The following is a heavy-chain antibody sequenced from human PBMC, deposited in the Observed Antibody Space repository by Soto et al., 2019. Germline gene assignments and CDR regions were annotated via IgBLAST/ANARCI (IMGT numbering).Heavy chain of an antibody. J-gene: IGHJ6*02. CDR3: ARDQNTGMALGIVV. D-gene: IGHD5-18*01. Sequence: SQTISLTCVISGDSVSSNSAAWNWIRQSPSRGLEWLGRTYYRSKWYNDYAVSVRSRIAFNPDTSKNQFSLHLNSVTPEDTAVYYCARDQNTGMALGIVVRGQGTEVGVSS. CDR1: GDSVSSNSAA. V-gene: IGHV6-1*01. CDR2: TYYRSKWYN.